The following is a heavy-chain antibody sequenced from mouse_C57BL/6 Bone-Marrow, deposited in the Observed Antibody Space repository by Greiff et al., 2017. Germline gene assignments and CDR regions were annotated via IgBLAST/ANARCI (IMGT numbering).Heavy chain of an antibody. J-gene: IGHJ3*01. CDR3: ARYDYGGWLSY. CDR2: IYPVGGFT. V-gene: IGHV1-63*01. D-gene: IGHD2-4*01. CDR1: GYTFTNYW. Sequence: QVQLKQSGAELVRPGTSVKMSCKASGYTFTNYWIGWAKQRPGHGLEWIGDIYPVGGFTNYNEKFKGKATLTTDKSSSTAYMQFSSLTSEDSAIYYVARYDYGGWLSYGGQGTLVTVSA.